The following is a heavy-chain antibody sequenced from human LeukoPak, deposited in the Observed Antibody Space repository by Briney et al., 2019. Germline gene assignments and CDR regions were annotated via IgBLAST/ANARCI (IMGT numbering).Heavy chain of an antibody. Sequence: GASVKVSCKVSGYTLTKLSMHWVRQAPGKGLEWKGGFDPEDGETIYAQKFQGRVTMTEDTSTDTAYMELSSLRSEDTAVYYCATETVGMTTVIEYYFDYWGQGTLVTVSS. CDR1: GYTLTKLS. CDR2: FDPEDGET. J-gene: IGHJ4*02. D-gene: IGHD4-17*01. V-gene: IGHV1-24*01. CDR3: ATETVGMTTVIEYYFDY.